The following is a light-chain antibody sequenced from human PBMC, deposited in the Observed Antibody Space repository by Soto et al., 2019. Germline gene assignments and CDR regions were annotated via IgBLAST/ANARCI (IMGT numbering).Light chain of an antibody. CDR3: QQYGRSPTT. CDR1: QSIRSNY. V-gene: IGKV3-20*01. J-gene: IGKJ1*01. CDR2: GAS. Sequence: EIVLTQSPGTLSLSPGERATLSCRASQSIRSNYVAWYQQKPGQGPRLLIYGASSRATGIPDRFSGSGSGTDFTLIISRLEPEDFAIYYCQQYGRSPTTFGQGTKVDIK.